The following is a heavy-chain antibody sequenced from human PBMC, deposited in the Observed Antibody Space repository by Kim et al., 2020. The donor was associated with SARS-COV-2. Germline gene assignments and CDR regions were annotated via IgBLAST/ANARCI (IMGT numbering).Heavy chain of an antibody. Sequence: GGSLRLSCAASGFTFSSYGMHWVRQAPGKGLEWVAVIWDDGSNKYYADSVKGRFTISRDNSKNTLYLQMNSLRAEDTAVYYCARDGTNYRVALSYWGQGTLVTVSS. CDR1: GFTFSSYG. J-gene: IGHJ4*02. CDR2: IWDDGSNK. D-gene: IGHD1-1*01. CDR3: ARDGTNYRVALSY. V-gene: IGHV3-33*01.